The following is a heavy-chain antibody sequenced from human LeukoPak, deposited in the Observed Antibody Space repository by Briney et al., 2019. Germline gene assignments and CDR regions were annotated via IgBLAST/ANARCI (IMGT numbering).Heavy chain of an antibody. Sequence: WGSLRLSCAASGFTFNNYAMSWVRQAPGKGLEWVSAISASGGTTYYADSVKGRFTISRDNSENTLFLQMNSLRAEDTAVYYRAKEPREYCSSTSCPNWFDSWGQGTLVTVS. CDR3: AKEPREYCSSTSCPNWFDS. J-gene: IGHJ5*01. CDR1: GFTFNNYA. CDR2: ISASGGTT. D-gene: IGHD2-2*01. V-gene: IGHV3-23*01.